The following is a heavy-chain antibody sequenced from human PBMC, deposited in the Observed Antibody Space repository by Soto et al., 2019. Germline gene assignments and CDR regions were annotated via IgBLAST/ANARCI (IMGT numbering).Heavy chain of an antibody. CDR3: ARDSPGRYYYYYYYMDV. Sequence: SETLSLTCTVSGGSISSGGYYWSWIRQHPGKGLEWIGYIYYSGSTYYNPSLKSRVTISVDTSKNQFSLKLSSVTAADTAVYYCARDSPGRYYYYYYYMDVWGKGTTVTV. D-gene: IGHD2-15*01. CDR1: GGSISSGGYY. V-gene: IGHV4-31*03. CDR2: IYYSGST. J-gene: IGHJ6*03.